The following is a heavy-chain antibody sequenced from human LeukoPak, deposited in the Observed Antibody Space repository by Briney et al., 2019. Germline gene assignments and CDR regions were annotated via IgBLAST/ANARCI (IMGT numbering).Heavy chain of an antibody. CDR3: ARCNEYYDFWGGYYTRHWFDP. CDR2: ISAYNGNT. V-gene: IGHV1-18*01. J-gene: IGHJ5*02. Sequence: ASVKVSCKASGYTFTSYGISWVRQAPGQGLEWMGWISAYNGNTNYAQKLQGRVTMTTDTSTSTAYMELRSLRSDDTAVYYCARCNEYYDFWGGYYTRHWFDPWGQGTLVTVSS. D-gene: IGHD3-3*01. CDR1: GYTFTSYG.